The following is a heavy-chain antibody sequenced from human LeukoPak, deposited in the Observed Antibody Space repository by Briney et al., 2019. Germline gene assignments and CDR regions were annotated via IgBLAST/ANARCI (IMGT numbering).Heavy chain of an antibody. D-gene: IGHD6-19*01. J-gene: IGHJ4*02. CDR1: SDTFTGFY. CDR3: ASLYASDWYGNN. V-gene: IGHV1-2*02. CDR2: INPDSGGT. Sequence: ASVKVFCTGSSDTFTGFYIHWVRQAPGQGLEWMGWINPDSGGTNSAEEFQGRVTLTRDTSIRTAYLELSRLRLEDAAVYYCASLYASDWYGNNWGQGSLVIVSP.